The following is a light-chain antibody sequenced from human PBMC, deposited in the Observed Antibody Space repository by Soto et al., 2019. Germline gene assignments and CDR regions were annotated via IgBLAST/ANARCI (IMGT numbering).Light chain of an antibody. CDR3: QHYNSYSEA. J-gene: IGKJ1*01. CDR1: QTISSW. Sequence: DLQMTQSPSTLSASVGDRVTITCLASQTISSWLAWYQQKPGKAPKLLIYKASTLKSGVPSRFRGSGSGTEFTLTISSLQPDDFATYYCQHYNSYSEAFGQGTKVDIK. V-gene: IGKV1-5*03. CDR2: KAS.